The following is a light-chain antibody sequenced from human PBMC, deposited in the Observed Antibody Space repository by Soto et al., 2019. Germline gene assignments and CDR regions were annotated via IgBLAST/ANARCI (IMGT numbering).Light chain of an antibody. CDR3: SSYAASDSFVV. V-gene: IGLV2-8*01. Sequence: QSALTQPPSASGSHGQSVTISCTGTSSDVGGYNYVSWYQHHQDKDPKLIIYEVYKRPSGVPDRLSCSKSGNTASLTVSGLQAEDEAEYYCSSYAASDSFVVFGGGTKLTVL. CDR2: EVY. CDR1: SSDVGGYNY. J-gene: IGLJ2*01.